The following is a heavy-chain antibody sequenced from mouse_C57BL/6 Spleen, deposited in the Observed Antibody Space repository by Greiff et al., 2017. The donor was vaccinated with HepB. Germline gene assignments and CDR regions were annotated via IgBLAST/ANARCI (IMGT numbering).Heavy chain of an antibody. CDR2: INPSSGYT. CDR1: GYTFTSYT. CDR3: ARYIITTVNFDY. V-gene: IGHV1-4*01. D-gene: IGHD1-1*01. Sequence: VQLQQSGAELARPGASVKMSCKASGYTFTSYTMHWVKQRPGQGLEWIGYINPSSGYTKYNQKFKDKATLTADKSASTAYMQLSSLTSEDSAVYYCARYIITTVNFDYWGQGTTLTVSS. J-gene: IGHJ2*01.